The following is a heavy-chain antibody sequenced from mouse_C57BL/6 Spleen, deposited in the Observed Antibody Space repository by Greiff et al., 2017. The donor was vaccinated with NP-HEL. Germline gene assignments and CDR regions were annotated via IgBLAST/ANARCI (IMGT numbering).Heavy chain of an antibody. CDR3: ARDYGRSGDY. D-gene: IGHD1-1*01. CDR2: IYPGDGDT. V-gene: IGHV1-82*01. J-gene: IGHJ2*01. CDR1: GYAFSSSW. Sequence: VQLQQSGPELVKPGASVKISCKASGYAFSSSWMNWVKQRPGKGLEWIGRIYPGDGDTNYNGKFKAKATLTADKSSSTAYMQLSSLTSEDSAVYFCARDYGRSGDYWGQGTTLTVSS.